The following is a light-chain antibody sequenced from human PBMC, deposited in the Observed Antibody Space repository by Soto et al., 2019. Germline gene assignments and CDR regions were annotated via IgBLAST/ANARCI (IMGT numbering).Light chain of an antibody. Sequence: DIRMTQSPSSLSASVGDRVTITCRASQSISTYLSWYQQKPGKAPKLLIYGATRLQSGAPSRFTGSGSGTEFTLTISSLQPEDVATYSGQQSYSNPPTFAQGTKLEIK. CDR1: QSISTY. CDR3: QQSYSNPPT. V-gene: IGKV1-39*01. CDR2: GAT. J-gene: IGKJ2*01.